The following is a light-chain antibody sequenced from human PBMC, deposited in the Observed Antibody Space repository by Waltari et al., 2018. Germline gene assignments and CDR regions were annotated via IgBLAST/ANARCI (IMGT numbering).Light chain of an antibody. CDR2: RND. CDR1: SSTIGSNY. V-gene: IGLV1-47*01. Sequence: QSVLTQPPSASGTPGQRVTISCSGSSSTIGSNYVYWYQPLPGTAPKLLIYRNDQRPPGVPDRVSGSKSGASASLAISELRSEDEADYYCVAWDDSLSATVFGGGTKLTVL. J-gene: IGLJ3*02. CDR3: VAWDDSLSATV.